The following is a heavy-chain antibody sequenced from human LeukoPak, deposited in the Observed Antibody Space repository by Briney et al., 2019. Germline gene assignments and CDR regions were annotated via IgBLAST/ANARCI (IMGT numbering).Heavy chain of an antibody. D-gene: IGHD3-3*01. Sequence: SQTLSLTCTVSGGSISSGVYYWSWIRQPPGEGLGWIGYVYYSVSTYYNPSLKSRLTISVDTSKNQFSLKLSSVTAAHTAVYYCARGVTIFGVVIMGAFDIWGQGPMVTVSS. V-gene: IGHV4-30-4*08. CDR1: GGSISSGVYY. J-gene: IGHJ3*02. CDR3: ARGVTIFGVVIMGAFDI. CDR2: VYYSVST.